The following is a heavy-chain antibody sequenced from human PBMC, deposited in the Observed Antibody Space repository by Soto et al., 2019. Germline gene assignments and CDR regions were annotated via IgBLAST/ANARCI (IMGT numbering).Heavy chain of an antibody. J-gene: IGHJ6*02. V-gene: IGHV3-66*01. CDR1: GFTVSSDY. CDR2: IYSGGNT. CDR3: ASDPGDRHGMIV. Sequence: EVQVVESGGGLVQPGGSLRLTCAASGFTVSSDYMNWVRQAPGKGLEWVSVIYSGGNTYYGDSVKGRFTISRDNSKNRLYLQMNSLRVEDTAVYYCASDPGDRHGMIVWCQGTTVTVSS. D-gene: IGHD1-26*01.